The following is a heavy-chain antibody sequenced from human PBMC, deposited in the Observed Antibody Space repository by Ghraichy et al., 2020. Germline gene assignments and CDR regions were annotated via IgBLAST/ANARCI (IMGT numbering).Heavy chain of an antibody. CDR3: ARVEYSSSAGGMDV. CDR2: IYYSGST. D-gene: IGHD6-6*01. CDR1: GGSISSYY. V-gene: IGHV4-59*01. Sequence: SETLSLTCTVSGGSISSYYWSWIRQPPGKGLEWIGYIYYSGSTNYNPSLKSRVTISVDTSKNQFSLKLSSVTAADTAVYYCARVEYSSSAGGMDVWGQGTTVTVSS. J-gene: IGHJ6*02.